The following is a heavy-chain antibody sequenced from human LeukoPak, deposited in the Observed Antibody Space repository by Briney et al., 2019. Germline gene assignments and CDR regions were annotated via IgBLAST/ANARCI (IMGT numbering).Heavy chain of an antibody. J-gene: IGHJ4*02. D-gene: IGHD4-23*01. CDR2: IASDGSST. Sequence: GGSLRLSCAASGLTFSSYCINWVRQAPGKGLLWVSRIASDGSSTTYADSVKGRFSISRDNAKNTLYLQMNSLRVEDTAVYYCARGRPHGNDYWGQGTLVTVSS. V-gene: IGHV3-74*01. CDR3: ARGRPHGNDY. CDR1: GLTFSSYC.